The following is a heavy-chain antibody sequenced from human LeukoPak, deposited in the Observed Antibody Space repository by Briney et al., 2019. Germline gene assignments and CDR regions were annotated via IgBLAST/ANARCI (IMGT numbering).Heavy chain of an antibody. CDR3: VRSRGYSYGYWDY. CDR2: INGAGSNT. D-gene: IGHD5-18*01. V-gene: IGHV3-74*01. J-gene: IGHJ4*02. CDR1: GFTFSSDW. Sequence: PGGALRLSCAPPGFTFSSDWMHWGRQVPGKGLVWVSRINGAGSNTNYADSVKGRFTISRDNAKNTLYLQMNSLRAEDTAVYYCVRSRGYSYGYWDYWGQGTLVTVSS.